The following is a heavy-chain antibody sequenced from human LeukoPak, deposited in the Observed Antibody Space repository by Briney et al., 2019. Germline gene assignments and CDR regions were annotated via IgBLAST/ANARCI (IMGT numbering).Heavy chain of an antibody. CDR1: GYSISSGYY. J-gene: IGHJ3*02. D-gene: IGHD3-3*01. V-gene: IGHV4-38-2*02. CDR3: ARVHYDFWSGYYPGAFDI. Sequence: SETLSLTCTVSGYSISSGYYWGWIRQPPGKGLESIGSIYHSGSTYYNPSLKSRVTISVDTSKNQFSLKLSSVTAADTAVYYCARVHYDFWSGYYPGAFDIWGQGTMVTVSS. CDR2: IYHSGST.